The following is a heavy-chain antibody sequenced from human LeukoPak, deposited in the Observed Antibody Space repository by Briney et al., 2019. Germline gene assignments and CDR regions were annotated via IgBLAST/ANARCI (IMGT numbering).Heavy chain of an antibody. CDR3: ARWGGLNPNGADGN. V-gene: IGHV1-8*01. CDR2: MNPNSGNT. J-gene: IGHJ4*02. CDR1: GYTFTSYD. D-gene: IGHD3-16*01. Sequence: ASVKVSCKASGYTFTSYDINWVRQATGQGLEWMGWMNPNSGNTGYAQKFQGRVTMTRNTSISTAYMELRSLRSEDTAVYYCARWGGLNPNGADGNWGQGTLVTVSS.